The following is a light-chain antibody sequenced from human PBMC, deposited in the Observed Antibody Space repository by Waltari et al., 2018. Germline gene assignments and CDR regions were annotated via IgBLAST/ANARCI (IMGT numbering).Light chain of an antibody. V-gene: IGKV2-30*02. J-gene: IGKJ2*01. CDR3: MQDAHWPPYT. CDR1: QSLLHRDGNTY. CDR2: KVS. Sequence: DVVMTQSPLSLPVTLGQPASIYCRYSQSLLHRDGNTYLNWYHQRPGQSPRRLIYKVSKRDSGVPDRFSGSGSGTEFTLKISRVEAEDVGLYYCMQDAHWPPYTFGQGTKLEI.